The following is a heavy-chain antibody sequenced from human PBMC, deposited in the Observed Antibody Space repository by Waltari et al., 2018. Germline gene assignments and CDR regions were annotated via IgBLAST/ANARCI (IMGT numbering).Heavy chain of an antibody. J-gene: IGHJ5*02. D-gene: IGHD2-15*01. CDR3: ARDRGRGLYLDT. V-gene: IGHV4-4*02. Sequence: QLQLQESGPGLVKPSGTLSPSCAVSGESMSDNYWWSWVRQSPQKGLEWIGQVHRSGRTNYNPSFASRVTMSIDTSNNHFSLKMTSVAAADTAVYYCARDRGRGLYLDTWGPGTLVAVS. CDR2: VHRSGRT. CDR1: GESMSDNYW.